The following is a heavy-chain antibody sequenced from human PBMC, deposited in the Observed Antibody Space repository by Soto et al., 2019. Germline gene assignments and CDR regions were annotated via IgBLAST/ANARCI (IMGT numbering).Heavy chain of an antibody. CDR2: VYYSGST. Sequence: SETLSLTCAVSGGSISSYYWTWIRQAPGKGLEWIGYVYYSGSTNYNPSLKSRVTISVDTSKNQFSLKLSSVTAADTAVYYCARVDSYGYVDYWGQGTLVTVSS. CDR1: GGSISSYY. CDR3: ARVDSYGYVDY. V-gene: IGHV4-59*01. J-gene: IGHJ4*02. D-gene: IGHD5-18*01.